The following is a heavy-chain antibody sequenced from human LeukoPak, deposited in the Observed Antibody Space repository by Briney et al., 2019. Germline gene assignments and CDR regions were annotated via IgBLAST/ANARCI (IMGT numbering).Heavy chain of an antibody. V-gene: IGHV4-59*01. CDR1: GGSISHYY. CDR3: ARENLGKWYFDL. CDR2: IFYSGST. D-gene: IGHD7-27*01. Sequence: SETLSLTCTVSGGSISHYYWTWIRQPPGQGLEWIGYIFYSGSTNYNPSLKSRVTMSVDTSKNKLSLNLTSVTAADTAIYYCARENLGKWYFDLWGRGTLVTVSS. J-gene: IGHJ2*01.